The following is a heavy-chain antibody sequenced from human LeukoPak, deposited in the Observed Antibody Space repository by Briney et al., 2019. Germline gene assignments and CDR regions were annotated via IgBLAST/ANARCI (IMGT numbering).Heavy chain of an antibody. V-gene: IGHV3-9*01. CDR1: GFTFDDYA. Sequence: PGGSLRLSCAASGFTFDDYAMHWVRQAPGKGLEWVSGISWNSGSIGYADSVKGRFTISGDNAKNSLYLQMNSPRAEDTAVYYCARDWVAAADYWGQGTLVTVSS. J-gene: IGHJ4*02. CDR2: ISWNSGSI. D-gene: IGHD6-13*01. CDR3: ARDWVAAADY.